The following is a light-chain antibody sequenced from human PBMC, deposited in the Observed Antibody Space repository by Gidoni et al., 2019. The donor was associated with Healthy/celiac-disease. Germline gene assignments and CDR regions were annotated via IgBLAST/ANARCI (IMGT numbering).Light chain of an antibody. CDR3: SSYTSSSTLGV. CDR2: EVS. J-gene: IGLJ2*01. Sequence: ALTQPASWLGFPDQSITISCTGTSSDVGGYNYVSWYQQHPGKAPKLMIYEVSNRPSGVSNRFSGSKSGNTASLTISGLQAEDEADYYCSSYTSSSTLGVFGGGTKLTVL. V-gene: IGLV2-14*01. CDR1: SSDVGGYNY.